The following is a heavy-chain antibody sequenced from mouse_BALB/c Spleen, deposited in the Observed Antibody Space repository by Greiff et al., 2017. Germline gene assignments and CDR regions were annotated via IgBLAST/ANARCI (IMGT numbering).Heavy chain of an antibody. V-gene: IGHV5-12-1*01. J-gene: IGHJ2*01. D-gene: IGHD2-3*01. CDR2: ISSGGGST. CDR1: GFAFSSYD. Sequence: EVQGVESGGGLVKPGGSLKLSCAASGFAFSSYDMSWVRQTPEKRLEWVAYISSGGGSTYYPDTVKGRFTISRDNAKNTLYLQMSSLKSEDTAMYYCARQCYDGYYLDYWGQGTTLTVSS. CDR3: ARQCYDGYYLDY.